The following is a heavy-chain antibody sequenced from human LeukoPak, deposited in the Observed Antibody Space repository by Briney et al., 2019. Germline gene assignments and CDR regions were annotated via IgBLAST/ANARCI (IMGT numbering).Heavy chain of an antibody. D-gene: IGHD1-26*01. CDR3: ARSAVGASCCTAVDY. Sequence: RESLRLSCAASGFTFSTHAMTWDRQAPGKGLEWVSGISTSGDRTYYADSVKGRFTISRDNSKNTLYLQMNSLRAEDTAEYYCARSAVGASCCTAVDYWGQGTLVTVSS. V-gene: IGHV3-23*01. J-gene: IGHJ4*02. CDR2: ISTSGDRT. CDR1: GFTFSTHA.